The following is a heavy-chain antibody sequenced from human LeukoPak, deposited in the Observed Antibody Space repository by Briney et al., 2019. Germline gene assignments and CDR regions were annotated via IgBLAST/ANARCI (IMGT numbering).Heavy chain of an antibody. CDR1: GGSISSSSYY. CDR2: IDDSGNT. CDR3: ARSDYHGSGSHTVFDAFDI. V-gene: IGHV4-61*05. J-gene: IGHJ3*02. Sequence: SSETLSLTCTVSGGSISSSSYYWGWIRQPPGKGLEWIGYIDDSGNTDYNPSLKSQVTISVDRSKNQLSLKLSFVTAADTAVYYCARSDYHGSGSHTVFDAFDIWGQGTRVTVSS. D-gene: IGHD3-10*01.